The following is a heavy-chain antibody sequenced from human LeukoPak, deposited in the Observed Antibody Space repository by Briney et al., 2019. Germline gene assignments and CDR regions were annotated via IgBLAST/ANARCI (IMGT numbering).Heavy chain of an antibody. D-gene: IGHD3-22*01. CDR2: IYHSGST. V-gene: IGHV4-30-2*01. CDR1: GGSISSGGYS. J-gene: IGHJ4*02. CDR3: ARSYDMGFEILD. Sequence: SETLSLTCAVSGGSISSGGYSWSWIRQPPGKGLEWIGYIYHSGSTYYNPSLKSRVTISVDRSKNQFSLKLSSATAADTAVYYCARSYDMGFEILDWGQGTLVTVSS.